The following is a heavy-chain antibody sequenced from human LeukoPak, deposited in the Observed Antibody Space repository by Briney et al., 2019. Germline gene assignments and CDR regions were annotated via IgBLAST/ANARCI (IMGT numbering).Heavy chain of an antibody. J-gene: IGHJ2*01. CDR2: IYYSGST. V-gene: IGHV4-39*01. CDR1: GGSISSSSYY. CDR3: ARVPITPAYWYFDL. D-gene: IGHD5-24*01. Sequence: PSETLSLTCTVSGGSISSSSYYWGWIRQPPGKGLEWIGSIYYSGSTYYNPSLKSRVTISVDTSKNQFSLKLSSVTAADTAVYYCARVPITPAYWYFDLWGRGTLVTVSS.